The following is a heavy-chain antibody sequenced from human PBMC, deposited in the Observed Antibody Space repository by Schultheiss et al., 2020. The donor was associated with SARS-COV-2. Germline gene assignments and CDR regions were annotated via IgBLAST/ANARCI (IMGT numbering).Heavy chain of an antibody. CDR2: INHSGST. V-gene: IGHV4-34*01. Sequence: SQTLSLTCAVYGGSFSGYYWSWIRQPPGKGLEWIGEINHSGSTNYNPSLKSRVTISVDTSKNQFSLKLSSVTAADTAVYYCARDPNRYSSGWYGWFDPWGQGTLVTVSS. D-gene: IGHD6-19*01. J-gene: IGHJ5*02. CDR3: ARDPNRYSSGWYGWFDP. CDR1: GGSFSGYY.